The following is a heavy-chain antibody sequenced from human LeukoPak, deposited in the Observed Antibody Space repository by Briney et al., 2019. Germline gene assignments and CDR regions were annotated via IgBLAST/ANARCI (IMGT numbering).Heavy chain of an antibody. CDR1: GFTFDDYA. CDR3: AKDGXLVS. V-gene: IGHV3-9*01. J-gene: IGHJ5*02. CDR2: ISWNSGSV. Sequence: GGSLRLSCAASGFTFDDYAMHWVRQAPGKGLEWVSGISWNSGSVGYADSVKGRFTISRDNAKNSLYLQMNSLRPEDTAFYYCAKDGXLVSWGQGTLVTVSS. D-gene: IGHD6-19*01.